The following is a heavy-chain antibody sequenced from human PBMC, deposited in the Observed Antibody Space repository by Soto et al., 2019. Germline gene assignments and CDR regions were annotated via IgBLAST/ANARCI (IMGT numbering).Heavy chain of an antibody. Sequence: QVQLAESGGGVVQPGSSLRLTCAGSGFTFSSYAMHWVRQAPGKGLKWVAVISYDGGNKYYADSVKGRFTISRDNSENTLYLQMNRLRAEDTAVYYSAKDQGRGGYSYGYISPYFDYWGQGNLVTVSS. CDR3: AKDQGRGGYSYGYISPYFDY. D-gene: IGHD5-18*01. CDR1: GFTFSSYA. CDR2: ISYDGGNK. V-gene: IGHV3-30*18. J-gene: IGHJ4*02.